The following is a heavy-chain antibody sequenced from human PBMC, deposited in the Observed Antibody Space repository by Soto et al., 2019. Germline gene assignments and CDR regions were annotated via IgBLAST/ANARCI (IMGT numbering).Heavy chain of an antibody. D-gene: IGHD2-2*01. CDR3: ARGPAAYYYYYYYMDV. CDR2: VSGDGGST. CDR1: GFTFNAYA. V-gene: IGHV3-23*01. J-gene: IGHJ6*03. Sequence: DVQLLESGGGLVQPGGSLRLSCAASGFTFNAYAMSWVRQAPGKGLEWVSSVSGDGGSTYYADSVKGRFTISSDNSKNTLFLQMNGLRGEDTAVYYCARGPAAYYYYYYYMDVWGKGTAVTVSS.